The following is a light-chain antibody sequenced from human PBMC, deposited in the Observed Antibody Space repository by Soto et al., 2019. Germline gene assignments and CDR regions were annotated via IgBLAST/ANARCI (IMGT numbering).Light chain of an antibody. CDR1: SSDVGGYKY. J-gene: IGLJ2*01. CDR2: DVN. V-gene: IGLV2-14*01. Sequence: QSVLTQPASVSGSPGQSITISCTGTSSDVGGYKYVSWYQQHPGKAPKLMIYDVNNRPSGISNRFSGSKSGNTASLTISGLQAEDEADYYCSSYTSTRTIFCGGTKLTVL. CDR3: SSYTSTRTI.